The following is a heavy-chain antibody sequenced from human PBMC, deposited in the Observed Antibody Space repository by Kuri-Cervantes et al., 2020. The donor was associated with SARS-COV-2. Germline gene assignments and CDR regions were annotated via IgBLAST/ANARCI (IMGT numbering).Heavy chain of an antibody. CDR2: INPSGGST. J-gene: IGHJ5*02. CDR1: GYTFTSYY. CDR3: ARVDVGHDSGNYFNFFGWFDP. D-gene: IGHD1-7*01. Sequence: ASVKVSCKASGYTFTSYYMHWVRQAPGQGLEWMGIINPSGGSTSYAQRFQGRVTMTRDTSTSTVYMELSRLRSDDTAIYYCARVDVGHDSGNYFNFFGWFDPWGQGTLVTVSS. V-gene: IGHV1-46*01.